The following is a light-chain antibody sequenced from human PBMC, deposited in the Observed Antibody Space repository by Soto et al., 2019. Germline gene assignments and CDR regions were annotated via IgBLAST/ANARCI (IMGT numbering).Light chain of an antibody. CDR1: QGIGTS. CDR3: QKYNTVPAT. CDR2: SAS. V-gene: IGKV1-27*01. J-gene: IGKJ5*01. Sequence: DIQMTQSPPSLSASVGDRVTITCRASQGIGTSLACYQQKPGTVPKLLIYSASTLQSVVTSRFSGSGSGTDFTLTIRSLQPEDVGAYYCQKYNTVPATFGQGTRLEIK.